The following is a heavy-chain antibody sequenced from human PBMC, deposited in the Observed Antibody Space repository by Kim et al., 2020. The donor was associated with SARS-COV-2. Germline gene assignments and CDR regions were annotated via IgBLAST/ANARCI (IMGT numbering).Heavy chain of an antibody. CDR1: GFTFSSYG. CDR3: AKYSSSSNYYYGMDV. V-gene: IGHV3-33*06. CDR2: IWYDGSNE. Sequence: GGSLRLSCAASGFTFSSYGIHWVRQAPGKGLEWVAVIWYDGSNEYYGDSVKGRFTISRDNSKNTLYLQMNSLRAEDTAIYYCAKYSSSSNYYYGMDVWGQGTTVTVSS. D-gene: IGHD6-13*01. J-gene: IGHJ6*02.